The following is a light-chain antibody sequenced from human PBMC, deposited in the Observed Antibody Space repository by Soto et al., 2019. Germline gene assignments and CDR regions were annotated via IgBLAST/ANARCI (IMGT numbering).Light chain of an antibody. CDR3: QQYGSSLSIT. V-gene: IGKV3-20*01. CDR2: GAS. Sequence: EIVLTQSPGTLSLSPGERATLYCRASQSVSSSYLAWYQQKPGQAPRLLINGASSRATGIPDRFSGSGSGTDFTLTISRLEPEDFAVYYCQQYGSSLSITFGQGTRLEIK. CDR1: QSVSSSY. J-gene: IGKJ5*01.